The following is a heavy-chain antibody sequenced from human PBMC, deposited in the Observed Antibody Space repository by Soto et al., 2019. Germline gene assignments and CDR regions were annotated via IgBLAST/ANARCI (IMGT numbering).Heavy chain of an antibody. CDR1: GGTFSSYA. V-gene: IGHV1-69*12. J-gene: IGHJ5*02. Sequence: QVQLVQSGAEVKKPGSSVKVSCKASGGTFSSYAISWVRQAPGQGLEWMGGIIPIFGTANYAQKFQGRVTITADESTSTAYMELSSLRSEDTAVYYCASTPIRHTVTGHNWFDPWGQGTLVTVSS. CDR2: IIPIFGTA. CDR3: ASTPIRHTVTGHNWFDP. D-gene: IGHD4-17*01.